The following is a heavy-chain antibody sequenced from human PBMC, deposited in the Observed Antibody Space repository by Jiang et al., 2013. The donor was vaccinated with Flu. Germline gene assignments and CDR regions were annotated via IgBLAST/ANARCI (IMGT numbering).Heavy chain of an antibody. Sequence: GAEVKKPGSSVKVSCKASGGTFSSYAISWVRQAPGQGLEWMGGIIPIFGTANYAQKFQGRVTITADESTSTAYMGLSSLRSEDTAVYYCARDHEGDYGDYGPDYWGQGTLVTVSS. V-gene: IGHV1-69*01. D-gene: IGHD4-17*01. CDR2: IIPIFGTA. CDR3: ARDHEGDYGDYGPDY. J-gene: IGHJ4*02. CDR1: GGTFSSYA.